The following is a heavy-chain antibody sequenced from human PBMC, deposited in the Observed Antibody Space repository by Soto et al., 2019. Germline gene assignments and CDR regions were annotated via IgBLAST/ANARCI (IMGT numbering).Heavy chain of an antibody. D-gene: IGHD2-21*02. CDR2: IIPIFGTA. J-gene: IGHJ4*02. V-gene: IGHV1-69*13. Sequence: GASVKVSCKASGGTFSSYAISWVRQAPGQGLEWMGGIIPIFGTANYAQKFQGRVTITADESTSTAYMELSSLRSEDTAVYYCASRTIRVVTRFVDYWGQGTLVTVSS. CDR1: GGTFSSYA. CDR3: ASRTIRVVTRFVDY.